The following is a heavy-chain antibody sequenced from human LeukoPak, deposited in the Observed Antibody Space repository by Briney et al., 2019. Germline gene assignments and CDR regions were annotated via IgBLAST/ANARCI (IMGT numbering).Heavy chain of an antibody. D-gene: IGHD3-3*01. CDR1: GYTFTGYA. Sequence: ASVKVSCKASGYTFTGYAMHWVRQAPGQRLEWMGWINAGNGNTKYSQKFQGRVTITRDTSASTAYMELSSLRSEDTAVYYCARSSYDFWSGTTNWFDPWGQGTLVTVSS. CDR3: ARSSYDFWSGTTNWFDP. CDR2: INAGNGNT. J-gene: IGHJ5*02. V-gene: IGHV1-3*01.